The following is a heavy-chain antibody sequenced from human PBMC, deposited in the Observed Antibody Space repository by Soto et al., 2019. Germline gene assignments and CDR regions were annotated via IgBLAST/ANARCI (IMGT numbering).Heavy chain of an antibody. CDR3: AKGEASFYYYYYYMDV. D-gene: IGHD2-2*01. Sequence: GASVKVSCKASGYTFTSYYMHWVRQAPGQGLEWMGIINPSGGSTSYAQKFQGRVTMTRDTSTSTVYMELSSLRSEDTAVYYCAKGEASFYYYYYYMDVWGKGTTVTVSS. J-gene: IGHJ6*03. CDR2: INPSGGST. CDR1: GYTFTSYY. V-gene: IGHV1-46*01.